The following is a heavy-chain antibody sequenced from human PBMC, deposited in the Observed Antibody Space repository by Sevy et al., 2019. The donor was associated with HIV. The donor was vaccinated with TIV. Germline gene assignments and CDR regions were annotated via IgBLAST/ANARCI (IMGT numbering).Heavy chain of an antibody. Sequence: GSLRLSCAASGFTFSNYWMSWVRQAPGKGLEWVANIKLDGSEKYYVDSVKGRFTISRDNAKNSLYLQMNSLRAEDXXXXXXXXXXXXTSCLWGLDVWGQGTTVTVSS. CDR3: XXXXXXTSCLWGLDV. CDR2: IKLDGSEK. V-gene: IGHV3-7*01. D-gene: IGHD2-2*01. CDR1: GFTFSNYW. J-gene: IGHJ6*02.